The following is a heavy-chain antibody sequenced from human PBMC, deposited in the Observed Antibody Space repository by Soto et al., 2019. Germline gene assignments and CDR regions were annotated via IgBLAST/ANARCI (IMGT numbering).Heavy chain of an antibody. CDR3: ASGLYDSSGFIRDAFDI. V-gene: IGHV1-69*06. D-gene: IGHD3-22*01. Sequence: GASVKVSFKTSGGTFSSYASSWVRQAPGQGLEWTGGIIPIFGTANYAQKFQGRVTITADKSTSTAYMELSSLRSEDTAVYYCASGLYDSSGFIRDAFDIWGQGTMVTVSS. J-gene: IGHJ3*02. CDR1: GGTFSSYA. CDR2: IIPIFGTA.